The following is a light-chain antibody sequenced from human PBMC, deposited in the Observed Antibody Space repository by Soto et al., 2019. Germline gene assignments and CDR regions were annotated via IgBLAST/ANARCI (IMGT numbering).Light chain of an antibody. CDR3: QQYHTSPIT. Sequence: EIVLTQSPGTLSLSPWERATLSCRASQSVSSNYLAWYQEKPGQAPRLLIYGASIRATGIPDRFSGSGSGTDFTLTISRLEPEDFAVYYCQQYHTSPITFGQGTRLEIK. CDR1: QSVSSNY. V-gene: IGKV3-20*01. CDR2: GAS. J-gene: IGKJ5*01.